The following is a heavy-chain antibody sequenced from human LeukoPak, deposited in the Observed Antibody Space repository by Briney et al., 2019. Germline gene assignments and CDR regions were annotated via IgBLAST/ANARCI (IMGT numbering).Heavy chain of an antibody. CDR1: GFTFSRYV. J-gene: IGHJ3*02. D-gene: IGHD3-10*01. V-gene: IGHV3-23*01. CDR2: ISGSGGST. Sequence: PGGSLRLSCAASGFTFSRYVMSWVRQAPGKGLEWVSSISGSGGSTYYADSVKGRFSISRDNSKNTVHLQMNSLRAEDTAVYYCAKDLREITMVRGVIGYAFDIWGQGTMVTVSS. CDR3: AKDLREITMVRGVIGYAFDI.